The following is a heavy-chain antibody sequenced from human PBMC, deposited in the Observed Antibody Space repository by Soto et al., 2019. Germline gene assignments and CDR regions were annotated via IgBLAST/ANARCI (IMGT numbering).Heavy chain of an antibody. J-gene: IGHJ4*02. CDR2: IYPGDSDT. CDR1: GYSFTRHW. V-gene: IGHV5-51*01. Sequence: PGESLKLSCKGSGYSFTRHWIGWVRQMPGKGLEWMGIIYPGDSDTRYSPAFQGQVTISADKSISTASLQWSSLKASDTAMYYCARLTADGYNCFDYWGQGTLVTVSS. CDR3: ARLTADGYNCFDY. D-gene: IGHD5-12*01.